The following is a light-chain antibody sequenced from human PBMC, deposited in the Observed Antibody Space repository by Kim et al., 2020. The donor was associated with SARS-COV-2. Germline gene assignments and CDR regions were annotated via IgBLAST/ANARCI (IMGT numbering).Light chain of an antibody. Sequence: QSALTQPRSVSGSPGQSVTISCIGSSRDVGGYHYVSWYQQYPGKAPKLMIFDVTKRPSGVPDRFSGSKSDNTAPLTISGLQAEDEADYYCCSYAGSPPYVFGTGTKVTVL. V-gene: IGLV2-11*01. CDR3: CSYAGSPPYV. J-gene: IGLJ1*01. CDR1: SRDVGGYHY. CDR2: DVT.